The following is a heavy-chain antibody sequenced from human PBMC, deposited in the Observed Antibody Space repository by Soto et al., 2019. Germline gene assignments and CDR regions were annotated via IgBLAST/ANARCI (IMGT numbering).Heavy chain of an antibody. Sequence: PSETLSLTCAANGRYFSGYYWSWTRQPPGKGLEWLGEINHSGSTNYNPSLKSRVTISVDTSKNQFSLKLSSVTAADTAVYYCAGEGLGITMVRGVIAQYYYYGMDVLGQGTTVT. CDR3: AGEGLGITMVRGVIAQYYYYGMDV. J-gene: IGHJ6*02. D-gene: IGHD3-10*01. CDR2: INHSGST. CDR1: GRYFSGYY. V-gene: IGHV4-34*01.